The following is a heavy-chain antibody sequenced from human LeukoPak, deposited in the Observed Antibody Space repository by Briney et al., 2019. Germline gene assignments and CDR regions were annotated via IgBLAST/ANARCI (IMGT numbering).Heavy chain of an antibody. CDR1: GFTFSTYA. CDR2: ISAGGGGT. V-gene: IGHV3-23*01. Sequence: GGSLRLSCGASGFTFSTYAMTWVRQAPGKGLEWVSSISAGGGGTSNADSVKGRFTISRDNSKNTLYLQMNSLTAGDTAVYYCAKRSRTEYYFDSWGQGTLVTVSS. J-gene: IGHJ4*02. CDR3: AKRSRTEYYFDS.